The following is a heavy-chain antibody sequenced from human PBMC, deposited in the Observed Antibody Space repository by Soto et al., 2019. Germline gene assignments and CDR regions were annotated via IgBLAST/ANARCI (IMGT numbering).Heavy chain of an antibody. Sequence: PGGSLRLSCAASGLTFSSYGMHWVGQAPGKGLEWVAVISCDGSNKYYADSVKGRFTISRDNSKNTLYLQMNSLRAEDTAVYYCAKEMLLSISGLRRAIWDYAGMVIWGQGTTVTVSS. J-gene: IGHJ6*01. V-gene: IGHV3-30*18. D-gene: IGHD3-3*01. CDR2: ISCDGSNK. CDR1: GLTFSSYG. CDR3: AKEMLLSISGLRRAIWDYAGMVI.